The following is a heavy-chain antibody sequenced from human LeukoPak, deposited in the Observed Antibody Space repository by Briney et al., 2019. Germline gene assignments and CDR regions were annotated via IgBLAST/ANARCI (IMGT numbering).Heavy chain of an antibody. CDR3: ARDMSGAVGNYYYYMDV. CDR2: INPSGGST. J-gene: IGHJ6*03. Sequence: ASVKVSCKASGYTFTSYYMHWVRQAPGQGLEWMGLINPSGGSTSYAQKFQGRVTMTRDTSTSTVYMELSSLRSEDTAVYCCARDMSGAVGNYYYYMDVWGKGTTVTVSS. D-gene: IGHD3-10*01. V-gene: IGHV1-46*01. CDR1: GYTFTSYY.